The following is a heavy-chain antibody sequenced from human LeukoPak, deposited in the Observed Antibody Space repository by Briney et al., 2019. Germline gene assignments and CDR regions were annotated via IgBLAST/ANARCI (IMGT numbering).Heavy chain of an antibody. J-gene: IGHJ4*02. CDR1: GGSISSSSYY. Sequence: PSETLSLTCTVSGGSISSSSYYWGWIRQPPGKGLEWIGSIYYSGSTYYNPSLKSRVTISVDTSKNQFSLKLSSVTAADTAVYYCASRYSSGWSLDYWGQGTLVTVSS. V-gene: IGHV4-39*01. CDR3: ASRYSSGWSLDY. D-gene: IGHD6-19*01. CDR2: IYYSGST.